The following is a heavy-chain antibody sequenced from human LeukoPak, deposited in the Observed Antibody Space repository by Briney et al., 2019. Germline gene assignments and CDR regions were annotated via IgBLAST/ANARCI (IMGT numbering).Heavy chain of an antibody. CDR2: INGGNGNT. J-gene: IGHJ6*02. Sequence: ASVKVSCKASGYTFTSYAMHWVRQAPGQRLEWMGWINGGNGNTEYSQKFQGRVTITRDTSTSTAYMELRSLRSDDTAVYYCARDPYYDFWSGYFNYYYGMDVWGQGTTVTVSS. CDR1: GYTFTSYA. V-gene: IGHV1-3*01. D-gene: IGHD3-3*01. CDR3: ARDPYYDFWSGYFNYYYGMDV.